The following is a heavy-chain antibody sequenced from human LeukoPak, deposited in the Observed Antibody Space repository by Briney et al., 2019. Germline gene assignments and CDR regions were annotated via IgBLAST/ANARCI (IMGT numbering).Heavy chain of an antibody. V-gene: IGHV3-7*01. CDR1: GFTFSSYW. CDR3: ARDGYCSSTSCYRAGYGYYYYYMDV. CDR2: IKQDGSEK. J-gene: IGHJ6*03. D-gene: IGHD2-2*03. Sequence: GGSLRLSSAASGFTFSSYWMSWVRQAPGKGLEWVANIKQDGSEKYYVDSVKGRFTISRDNAKNSLYLQMNSLRAEDTAVYYCARDGYCSSTSCYRAGYGYYYYYMDVWGKGTTVTVSS.